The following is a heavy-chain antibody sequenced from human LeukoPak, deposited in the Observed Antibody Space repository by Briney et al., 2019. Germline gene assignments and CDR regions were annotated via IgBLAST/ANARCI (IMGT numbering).Heavy chain of an antibody. D-gene: IGHD3-22*01. J-gene: IGHJ4*02. CDR1: GFTFSDYY. Sequence: GGSLRLSCAASGFTFSDYYMSWIRQAPGKGLGWVSYISSSGSTLYYADSVKGRFTISRDNAKNSLYLQMNSLRAEDTAVYYCARGAALSAYDTPNNGRRSDYWGQGTLVTVSS. CDR3: ARGAALSAYDTPNNGRRSDY. V-gene: IGHV3-11*04. CDR2: ISSSGSTL.